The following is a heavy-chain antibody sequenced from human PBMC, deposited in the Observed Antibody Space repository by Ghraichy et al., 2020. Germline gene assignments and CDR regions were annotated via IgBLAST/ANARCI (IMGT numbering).Heavy chain of an antibody. CDR1: GFTFSSYS. J-gene: IGHJ2*01. CDR2: ISSSSSYI. Sequence: GGSLRLSCAASGFTFSSYSMNWVRQAPGKGLEWVSSISSSSSYIYYADSVKGRFTISRDNAKNSLYLQMNSLRAEDTAVYYCARVLEGGIAVARDWYFDLWGRGTLVTVSS. V-gene: IGHV3-21*01. D-gene: IGHD6-19*01. CDR3: ARVLEGGIAVARDWYFDL.